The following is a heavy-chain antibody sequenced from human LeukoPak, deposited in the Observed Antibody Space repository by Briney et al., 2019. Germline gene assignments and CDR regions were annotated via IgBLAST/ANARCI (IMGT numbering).Heavy chain of an antibody. J-gene: IGHJ4*02. V-gene: IGHV3-30*18. D-gene: IGHD6-19*01. CDR1: GFTFSSYG. Sequence: GGSLRLSCAASGFTFSSYGMHWVRQAPGKGLEWVAVISYDGSNKYYADSVKGRFTISRDNSKNTLYLQMNSLRAEDTAVYYCAKEGSSGWPLGYLDYWGQGTLVTVSS. CDR2: ISYDGSNK. CDR3: AKEGSSGWPLGYLDY.